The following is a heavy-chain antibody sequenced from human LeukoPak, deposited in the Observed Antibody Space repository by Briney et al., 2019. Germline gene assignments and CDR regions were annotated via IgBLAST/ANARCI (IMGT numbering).Heavy chain of an antibody. CDR3: ATSPPGAGYYYYYYMDV. J-gene: IGHJ6*03. D-gene: IGHD6-6*01. V-gene: IGHV3-11*01. Sequence: PGGSLRLSCAASGFTFSDYYMSWIRQAPGKGLERVSYISSSGSTIYYADSVKGRFTISRDNAKNSLYLQMNSLRAEDTAVYYCATSPPGAGYYYYYYMDVWGKGTTVTVSS. CDR2: ISSSGSTI. CDR1: GFTFSDYY.